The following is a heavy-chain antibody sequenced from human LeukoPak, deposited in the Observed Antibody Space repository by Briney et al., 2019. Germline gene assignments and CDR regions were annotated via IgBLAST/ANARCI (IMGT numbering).Heavy chain of an antibody. CDR3: ARDFDMGITPGDDFDF. CDR1: GFSFSKYW. D-gene: IGHD3-9*01. Sequence: GSLRLSCAASGFSFSKYWMHWVRQTPGEGLVWVSRIKEDGTYTSYADSVKGRFTISRDNARNTVFLQMNSLRAEDMAVYYCARDFDMGITPGDDFDFWGQGTLVTVSS. V-gene: IGHV3-74*01. CDR2: IKEDGTYT. J-gene: IGHJ4*02.